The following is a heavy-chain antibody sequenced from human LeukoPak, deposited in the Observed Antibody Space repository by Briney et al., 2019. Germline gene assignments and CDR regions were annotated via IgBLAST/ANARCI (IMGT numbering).Heavy chain of an antibody. CDR3: ARLRRNSDRSDFFYYYDH. CDR1: GCIFIEYI. D-gene: IGHD3-22*01. Sequence: PGGSVTLSCLACGCIFIEYIINWVGQARWRGLEWVASVNTVSSYKDYADSMRGRFTICRDNTKNSLFLQMISLRDKDTAVYDCARLRRNSDRSDFFYYYDHWGQGTLVTVSS. CDR2: VNTVSSYK. V-gene: IGHV3-21*01. J-gene: IGHJ4*02.